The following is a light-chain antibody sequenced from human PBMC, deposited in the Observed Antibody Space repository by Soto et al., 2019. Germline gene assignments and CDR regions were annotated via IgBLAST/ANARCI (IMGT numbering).Light chain of an antibody. Sequence: IVLTQSPGTLSLSPGERATLSCGASQSVTNNFLAWYQQQPDQAPRLLIYGASSRAAGVPDRFSGSGSGTDFTLTISRMEPGDFAVYYCQQYGTPLFTFGPGTKVDIK. CDR1: QSVTNNF. V-gene: IGKV3-20*01. J-gene: IGKJ3*01. CDR2: GAS. CDR3: QQYGTPLFT.